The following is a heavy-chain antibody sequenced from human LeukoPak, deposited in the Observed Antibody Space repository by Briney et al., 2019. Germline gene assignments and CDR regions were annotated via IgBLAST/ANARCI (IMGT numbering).Heavy chain of an antibody. V-gene: IGHV3-30-3*01. Sequence: PGGSLTLSCAVSDSSFWSHDMSWVRQTLEKGLEWVAVISYDGSNKYYADSVKGRFTISRDNSKNTLYLQMNSLRAEDTAAYYCARCLDSSSYCHWFDPWGQGTLVTVSS. CDR1: DSSFWSHD. CDR3: ARCLDSSSYCHWFDP. CDR2: ISYDGSNK. J-gene: IGHJ5*02. D-gene: IGHD6-13*01.